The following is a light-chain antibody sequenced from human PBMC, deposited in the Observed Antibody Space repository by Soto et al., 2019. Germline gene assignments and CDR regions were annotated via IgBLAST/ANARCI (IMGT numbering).Light chain of an antibody. J-gene: IGKJ2*01. Sequence: EIVLTQSPGTLSLSPGERATLSCRASQSVSSNYLVWYQQKPGQAPRPLIYGASTRATGIPDRFSGGGSGTDFTLTISRLEPEDFAVYYCQQYAGSSYTFGQGTKLEIK. CDR3: QQYAGSSYT. CDR2: GAS. V-gene: IGKV3-20*01. CDR1: QSVSSNY.